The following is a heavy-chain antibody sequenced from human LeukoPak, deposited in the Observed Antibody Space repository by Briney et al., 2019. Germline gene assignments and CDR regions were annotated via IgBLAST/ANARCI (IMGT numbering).Heavy chain of an antibody. Sequence: PGGSLRLSCAASGFTFSNYGMSWVRQAPGKGLEWVSAISGSGSSTYYADSVKSRFTISRDNSKNTLYLQINSLRVEDTAVYYCAKSWNYYDSSGDDALDIWGQGTMVTVSS. CDR2: ISGSGSST. D-gene: IGHD3-22*01. V-gene: IGHV3-23*01. CDR1: GFTFSNYG. CDR3: AKSWNYYDSSGDDALDI. J-gene: IGHJ3*02.